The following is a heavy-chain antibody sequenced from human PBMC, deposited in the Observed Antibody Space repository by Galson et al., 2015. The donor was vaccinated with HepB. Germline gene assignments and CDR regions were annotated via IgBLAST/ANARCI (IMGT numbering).Heavy chain of an antibody. J-gene: IGHJ6*02. V-gene: IGHV3-74*01. CDR1: GFTFSSYW. CDR2: INSDGSST. D-gene: IGHD3-22*01. Sequence: SLRLSCAASGFTFSSYWMHWVRHAPGKGLVWVSRINSDGSSTSYADSVKGRFTISRDNAKNTLYLQMNSLRAEDTAVYYCARTAHTMIVVHDGMDVWGQGTTVTVSS. CDR3: ARTAHTMIVVHDGMDV.